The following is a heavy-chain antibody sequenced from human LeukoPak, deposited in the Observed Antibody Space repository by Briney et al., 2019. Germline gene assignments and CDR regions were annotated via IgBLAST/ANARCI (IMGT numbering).Heavy chain of an antibody. CDR2: IIPIFGTA. J-gene: IGHJ6*03. V-gene: IGHV1-69*05. CDR1: GGTFSSYA. Sequence: ASVKVSCKASGGTFSSYAISWVRQAPGQGLEWMGGIIPIFGTANYAQKFQGRVTITTDESTSTAYMELSSLRSEDTAVYYCASGESGHYYYYYMDVWGKGTTVTVSS. CDR3: ASGESGHYYYYYMDV. D-gene: IGHD3-10*01.